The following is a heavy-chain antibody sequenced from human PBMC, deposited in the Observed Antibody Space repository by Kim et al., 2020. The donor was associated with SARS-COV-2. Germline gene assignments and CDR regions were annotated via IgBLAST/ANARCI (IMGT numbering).Heavy chain of an antibody. CDR3: ARDYYDSSSYYRLDY. J-gene: IGHJ4*02. Sequence: GGSLRLSCAASGFTFSSYEMNWVRQAPGKGLEWVSYISSSGSTIYYADSVKGRFTISRDNAKNSLYLQMNSLRAEDTAVYYCARDYYDSSSYYRLDYWGQGTLVTVSS. CDR1: GFTFSSYE. CDR2: ISSSGSTI. D-gene: IGHD3-22*01. V-gene: IGHV3-48*03.